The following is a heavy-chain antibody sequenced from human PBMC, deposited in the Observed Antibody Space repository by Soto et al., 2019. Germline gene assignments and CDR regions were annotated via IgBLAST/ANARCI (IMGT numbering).Heavy chain of an antibody. CDR3: ARQLLPGARFDS. Sequence: PGESLKISCKGSGYSFTNYWIGWVRQMPGKDLEWIGIIYPEDSETRYSPSFQGLVTISVDKSISTAYLQWNSLQASDTSIYYCARQLLPGARFDSWGQGPRVTVPS. V-gene: IGHV5-51*01. CDR2: IYPEDSET. D-gene: IGHD2-2*01. J-gene: IGHJ4*02. CDR1: GYSFTNYW.